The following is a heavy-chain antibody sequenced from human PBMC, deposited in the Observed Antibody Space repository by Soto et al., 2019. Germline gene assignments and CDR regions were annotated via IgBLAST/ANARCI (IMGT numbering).Heavy chain of an antibody. CDR1: GYTFTSYG. J-gene: IGHJ4*02. CDR3: XXDPGFRSDY. D-gene: IGHD3-9*01. Sequence: QVQLVQSGAEVKKPGASVKVSCKASGYTFTSYGISWVRQAPGQGLEWMGWISAYNGNTNYAQKLQGRVTMTTDTXXXXXXXXXXXXXXXXXXXXXXXXDPGFRSDYWGQGTLXTX. V-gene: IGHV1-18*01. CDR2: ISAYNGNT.